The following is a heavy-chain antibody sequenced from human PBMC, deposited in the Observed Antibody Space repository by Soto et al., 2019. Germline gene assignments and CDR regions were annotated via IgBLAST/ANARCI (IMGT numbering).Heavy chain of an antibody. Sequence: GGSLRLSCAASGFTFSSYGMHWVRQAPGKGLEWVAVISYDGSNKYYADSVKGRFTISRDNSKNTLYLQMNSLRVEDTAVYYCARDPDTSGYYVFDYWGQGSQGTVSS. V-gene: IGHV3-30*03. CDR1: GFTFSSYG. D-gene: IGHD3-22*01. CDR2: ISYDGSNK. J-gene: IGHJ4*02. CDR3: ARDPDTSGYYVFDY.